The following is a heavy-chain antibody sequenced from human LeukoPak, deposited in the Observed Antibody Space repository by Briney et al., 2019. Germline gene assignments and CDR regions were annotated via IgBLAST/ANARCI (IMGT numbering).Heavy chain of an antibody. CDR3: ARDSLAGGNAFPDY. Sequence: ASVKVSCKASGYSFASYGICWVRQAPGRGLEWLGWISAYNGHTNYGQTLQGRVTMTRDTSTNTTYLELRSLRSDDTAVYYCARDSLAGGNAFPDYWGQGTLVTVSS. CDR2: ISAYNGHT. V-gene: IGHV1-18*01. CDR1: GYSFASYG. D-gene: IGHD4-23*01. J-gene: IGHJ4*02.